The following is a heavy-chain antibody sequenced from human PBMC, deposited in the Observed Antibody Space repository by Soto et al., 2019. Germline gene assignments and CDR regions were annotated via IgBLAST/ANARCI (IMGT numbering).Heavy chain of an antibody. D-gene: IGHD3-10*01. Sequence: QVHLQESGPGLVKPSETLSLTCSVPSGSVSLGEYYWSWFRQPQGQGLERLGYIFYNGKTNYHPSVESRVTISSDTAKDQFSLTLRSVTASDTAVYYCARDYGDPYQAFFDSWGQGILVTVAS. CDR1: SGSVSLGEYY. CDR2: IFYNGKT. V-gene: IGHV4-61*08. CDR3: ARDYGDPYQAFFDS. J-gene: IGHJ4*02.